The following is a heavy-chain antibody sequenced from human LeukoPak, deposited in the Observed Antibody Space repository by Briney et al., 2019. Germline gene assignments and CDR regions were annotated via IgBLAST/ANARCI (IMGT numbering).Heavy chain of an antibody. V-gene: IGHV3-48*04. Sequence: GGSLRLSCAASGFTFRNYSVNWVRQAPGKGLEWVSYISSGGSTIHYADSVKGRFTISRDNAKNSLYLQMNSLRAEDTAVYYCARAVPPLYYGSGSYLDYWGQGTLVTVSS. D-gene: IGHD3-10*01. J-gene: IGHJ4*02. CDR2: ISSGGSTI. CDR1: GFTFRNYS. CDR3: ARAVPPLYYGSGSYLDY.